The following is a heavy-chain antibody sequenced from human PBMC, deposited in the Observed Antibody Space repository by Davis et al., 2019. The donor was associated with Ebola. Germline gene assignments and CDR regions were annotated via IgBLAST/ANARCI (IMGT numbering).Heavy chain of an antibody. V-gene: IGHV3-66*02. CDR3: ASSTYSSSWYGRSSYYYYYGMDV. CDR2: IYSGGST. D-gene: IGHD6-13*01. J-gene: IGHJ6*02. Sequence: PGGSLRLSCAASGFTVSSNYMSWVRQAPGKGLEWVSVIYSGGSTYYADSVKGRFTISRDNSKNTLYLQMNSLRAEDTAVYYCASSTYSSSWYGRSSYYYYYGMDVWGQGTTVTVSS. CDR1: GFTVSSNY.